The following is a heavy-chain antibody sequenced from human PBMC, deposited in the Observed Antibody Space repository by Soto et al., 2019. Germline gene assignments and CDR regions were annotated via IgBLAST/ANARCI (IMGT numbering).Heavy chain of an antibody. CDR2: ISWNSGSI. D-gene: IGHD3-10*01. CDR1: GFSFEDSG. J-gene: IGHJ4*02. Sequence: LRLSCAASGFSFEDSGMHWVRQAPGKGPEWVSGISWNSGSIGYADSVKGRFTISRDNAKNSLYLQMNSLRIEDTALYYCAKYGSSGSYFRNWGQGTLVTVSS. CDR3: AKYGSSGSYFRN. V-gene: IGHV3-9*01.